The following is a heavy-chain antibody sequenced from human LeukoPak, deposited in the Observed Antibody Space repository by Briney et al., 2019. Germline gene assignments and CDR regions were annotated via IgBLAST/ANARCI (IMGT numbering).Heavy chain of an antibody. D-gene: IGHD4-23*01. J-gene: IGHJ4*02. CDR3: TRHDGGLPD. Sequence: PGGSLRLSCAASGFTFDDYGMSWVRQAPGKGLEWVSGINWNGGSTTYADSVKGRFTISRDNAKNSLYLQMKSLRAEDTALYHCTRHDGGLPDWGQGTLVTVSS. CDR2: INWNGGST. V-gene: IGHV3-20*01. CDR1: GFTFDDYG.